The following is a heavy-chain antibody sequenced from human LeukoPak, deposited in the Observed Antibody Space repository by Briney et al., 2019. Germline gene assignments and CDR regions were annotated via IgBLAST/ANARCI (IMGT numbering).Heavy chain of an antibody. J-gene: IGHJ6*03. CDR3: ASGTVSSGYYYRYYNYMDV. CDR2: INHGGST. CDR1: GGSFSCYY. Sequence: SETLSLTSAVYGGSFSCYYWSWIRQPPGKWLEWMGQINHGGSTNYNPSLKSRVTISVDTSKNQFSLKLSSVTAADTAVYYCASGTVSSGYYYRYYNYMDVWGKGTTVTVSS. D-gene: IGHD3-22*01. V-gene: IGHV4-34*01.